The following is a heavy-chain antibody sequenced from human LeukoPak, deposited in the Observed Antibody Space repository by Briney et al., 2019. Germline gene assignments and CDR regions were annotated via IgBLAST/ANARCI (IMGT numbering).Heavy chain of an antibody. Sequence: GGSLRLSCAASGFTFSSYAMSWVRQAPGKGLEWVSTINPSGGDTYYADSVRGRFTISRDNSKKTLYLQMDSLRAEDTAVYYCAKAYNYGSGSYYSFFDNWGQGTLVTVSS. CDR2: INPSGGDT. CDR1: GFTFSSYA. D-gene: IGHD3-10*01. J-gene: IGHJ4*02. V-gene: IGHV3-23*01. CDR3: AKAYNYGSGSYYSFFDN.